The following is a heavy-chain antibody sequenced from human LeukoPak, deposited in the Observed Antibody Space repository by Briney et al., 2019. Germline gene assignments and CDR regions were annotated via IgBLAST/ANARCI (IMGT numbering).Heavy chain of an antibody. CDR1: GFTFSSYG. CDR3: AKDLDIVLMVYARRTTTFDY. J-gene: IGHJ4*02. D-gene: IGHD2-8*01. V-gene: IGHV3-30*02. Sequence: GGSLRLSCAASGFTFSSYGMHWVRQAPGKGLEGVAFIRYDGSNKYYEDSVKGRFTISRDNSKNTLYLQMNSLRAEDTAVYYCAKDLDIVLMVYARRTTTFDYWGQGTLVTVSS. CDR2: IRYDGSNK.